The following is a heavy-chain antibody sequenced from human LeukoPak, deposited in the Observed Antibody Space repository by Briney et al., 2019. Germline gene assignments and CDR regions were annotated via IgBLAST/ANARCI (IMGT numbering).Heavy chain of an antibody. CDR1: GFTFSSYW. J-gene: IGHJ4*02. D-gene: IGHD6-6*01. CDR3: AKGVYSSSSGSGFDY. V-gene: IGHV3-7*03. Sequence: GGSLRLSCAASGFTFSSYWMSWVRQAPGKGLEWVANIKQDGSEKYYVDSVKGRFTISRDNAKNSLYLQMNSLRAEDMAFYYCAKGVYSSSSGSGFDYWGQGTLVSVSS. CDR2: IKQDGSEK.